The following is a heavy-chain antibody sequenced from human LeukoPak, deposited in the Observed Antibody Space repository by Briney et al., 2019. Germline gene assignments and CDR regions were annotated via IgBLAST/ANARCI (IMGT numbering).Heavy chain of an antibody. CDR1: GYRFTGNY. Sequence: ASVKVSCKASGYRFTGNYIHWVRQAPGQGLEWMGWINPNSGGTNYTQKFQGRVTMTSDTSISTAYMDLSRLRSDDTAMYFCARVPLGYCNMASCYDYWGQGTLVTVS. J-gene: IGHJ4*02. V-gene: IGHV1-2*02. D-gene: IGHD2-2*01. CDR3: ARVPLGYCNMASCYDY. CDR2: INPNSGGT.